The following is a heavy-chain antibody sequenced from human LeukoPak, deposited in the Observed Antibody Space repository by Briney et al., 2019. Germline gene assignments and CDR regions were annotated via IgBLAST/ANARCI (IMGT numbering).Heavy chain of an antibody. CDR1: GFTFSSYA. Sequence: PGGSLRLSCAASGFTFSSYAMHWVRQAPGKGLEWVAVISYDGSNKYYADSVKGRFTISRDNSKNTLYLQMNSLRAEDTAVYYCARDDNSSWYYFDYWGQGTLVTVSS. CDR2: ISYDGSNK. CDR3: ARDDNSSWYYFDY. D-gene: IGHD6-13*01. V-gene: IGHV3-30*04. J-gene: IGHJ4*02.